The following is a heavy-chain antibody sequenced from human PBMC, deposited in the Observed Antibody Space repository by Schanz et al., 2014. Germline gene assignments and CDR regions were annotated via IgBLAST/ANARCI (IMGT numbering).Heavy chain of an antibody. J-gene: IGHJ3*01. CDR2: ISPYTGNT. V-gene: IGHV1-18*01. CDR3: ARGREVVAKIFDV. Sequence: QVQLVQSGDEVKKPGASVKVSCKTSGYTFSDYGITWVRQAPGQGLEWVGWISPYTGNTHYFDKMEGRVTMTTDTSTSTAYMELRSLRSEDTAVYYCARGREVVAKIFDVWGQGTMVTVSS. CDR1: GYTFSDYG. D-gene: IGHD3-22*01.